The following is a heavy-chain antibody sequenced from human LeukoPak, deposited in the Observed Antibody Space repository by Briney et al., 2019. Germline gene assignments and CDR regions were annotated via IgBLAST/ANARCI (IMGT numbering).Heavy chain of an antibody. J-gene: IGHJ4*02. CDR1: GFTFDDYG. CDR2: INWNGGST. Sequence: GGSPRLSCAASGFTFDDYGMSWVRQAPGKGLEWVSGINWNGGSTGYADSVKGRFTISRDNAKNSLYLQMNSLRAEDTALYYCARGEGVRIAVAGTLDYWGQGTLVTVSS. D-gene: IGHD6-19*01. CDR3: ARGEGVRIAVAGTLDY. V-gene: IGHV3-20*04.